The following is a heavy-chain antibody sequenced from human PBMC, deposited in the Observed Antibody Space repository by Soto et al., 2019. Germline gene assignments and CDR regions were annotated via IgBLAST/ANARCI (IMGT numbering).Heavy chain of an antibody. CDR3: AREGGIVVVPAAIGDNWFGP. Sequence: SETLSLTCTVSGGSASSGSYYWSWIRQPPGKGLEWIGYIYYSGSTNYNPSLKSRVTISVDTSKNQFSLKLSSVTAADTAVYYCAREGGIVVVPAAIGDNWFGPWGQGTLVTVSS. CDR1: GGSASSGSYY. J-gene: IGHJ5*02. CDR2: IYYSGST. V-gene: IGHV4-61*01. D-gene: IGHD2-2*02.